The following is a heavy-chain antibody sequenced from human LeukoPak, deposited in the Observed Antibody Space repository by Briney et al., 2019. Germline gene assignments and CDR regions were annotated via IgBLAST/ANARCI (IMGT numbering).Heavy chain of an antibody. CDR3: ARTYYYDTSAYGSYYYYMDV. D-gene: IGHD3-22*01. CDR2: IFYRGSA. CDR1: GGSIGGITW. V-gene: IGHV4-4*02. Sequence: SGTLSLTCAVSGGSIGGITWGGWVPRPPGKGLEGIGYIFYRGSAYHSPSLKSRVTISVDTSKNQFSLNLSSVTAADTAVYYCARTYYYDTSAYGSYYYYMDVWGKGTTVTVSS. J-gene: IGHJ6*03.